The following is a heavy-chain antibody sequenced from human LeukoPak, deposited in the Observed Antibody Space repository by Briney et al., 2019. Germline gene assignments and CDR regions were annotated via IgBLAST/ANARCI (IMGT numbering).Heavy chain of an antibody. D-gene: IGHD5-12*01. V-gene: IGHV3-7*01. Sequence: GGSLRLSCAASGFTFSSYRMSWVRQAPGKGLEWVANIKQDGSEKCYVDSVKGRFTISRDNAKNSLYLQMNSLRAEDTAVYYCARGPRGYSGYVPFDYWGQGTLVTVSS. J-gene: IGHJ4*02. CDR3: ARGPRGYSGYVPFDY. CDR2: IKQDGSEK. CDR1: GFTFSSYR.